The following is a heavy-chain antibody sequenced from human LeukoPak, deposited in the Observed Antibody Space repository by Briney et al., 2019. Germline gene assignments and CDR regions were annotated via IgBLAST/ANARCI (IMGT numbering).Heavy chain of an antibody. CDR2: IYHSGST. CDR3: ARGLLAAAGTLHFDC. CDR1: GFTFSHYP. J-gene: IGHJ4*02. Sequence: KAGGSLRLSCAASGFTFSHYPMHWVRQPPGKGLEWIGSIYHSGSTYYNPSLKSRVTISVDTSKNQFSLKLSSVTAADTAVYYCARGLLAAAGTLHFDCWGQGTLVTVSS. V-gene: IGHV4-38-2*01. D-gene: IGHD6-13*01.